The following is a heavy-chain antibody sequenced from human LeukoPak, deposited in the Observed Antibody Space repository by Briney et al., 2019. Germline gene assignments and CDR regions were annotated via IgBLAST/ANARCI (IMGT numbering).Heavy chain of an antibody. CDR3: ARGPRITLIRGGQWYYYMDV. J-gene: IGHJ6*03. V-gene: IGHV1-46*01. D-gene: IGHD3-10*01. Sequence: VASVKVSCKASGYTFTIYYIHWVRQAPGQGLEWMGLINPSGGSTNYAQKFQGRVTMTRDTSTSTVYMELSSLRSEDTAVYYCARGPRITLIRGGQWYYYMDVWGQGTLVTVSS. CDR1: GYTFTIYY. CDR2: INPSGGST.